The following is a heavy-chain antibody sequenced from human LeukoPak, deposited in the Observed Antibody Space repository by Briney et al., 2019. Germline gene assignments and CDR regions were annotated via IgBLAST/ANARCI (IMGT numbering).Heavy chain of an antibody. Sequence: SKTLSLTCSVSGASISGYYWSWIRQPPGKGLEWIGYIYSSGSTTYNPPLKSRVTMSVDTSENHISLKVRSVTAADTALYYCARAHTSSWYMDYWGQGTPVTVSS. CDR2: IYSSGST. CDR1: GASISGYY. CDR3: ARAHTSSWYMDY. V-gene: IGHV4-59*01. D-gene: IGHD6-13*01. J-gene: IGHJ4*02.